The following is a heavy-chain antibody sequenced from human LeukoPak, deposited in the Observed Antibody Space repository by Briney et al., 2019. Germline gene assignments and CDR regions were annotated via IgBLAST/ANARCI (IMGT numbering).Heavy chain of an antibody. CDR3: ARGGYSYGKNYYYYYMDV. V-gene: IGHV4-59*01. Sequence: PETLSLTCSVSGGSMTSYYWSWIRQPPGKGLEWIGYIYHSGTSNYNPSLQSRVAMSVDTSKNQISLKVRSVTSEDTAVYYCARGGYSYGKNYYYYYMDVWGKGTTVTVSS. D-gene: IGHD5-18*01. J-gene: IGHJ6*03. CDR1: GGSMTSYY. CDR2: IYHSGTS.